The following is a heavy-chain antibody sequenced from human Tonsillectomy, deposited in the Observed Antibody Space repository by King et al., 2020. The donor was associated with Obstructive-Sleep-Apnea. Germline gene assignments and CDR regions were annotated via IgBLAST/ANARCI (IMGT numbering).Heavy chain of an antibody. CDR3: ARSHITMISMVIAFDY. D-gene: IGHD3-22*01. CDR2: ISYSGST. CDR1: GGSISSSSYY. Sequence: QLQESGPGLVKPSETLSLTCTVSGGSISSSSYYWGWIRQPRGKGLEWIGTISYSGSTYYNPSLKSRVTISVDTSKDQFSLNLSSVTAADTAVYYCARSHITMISMVIAFDYWGQGTLVTVSS. J-gene: IGHJ4*02. V-gene: IGHV4-39*07.